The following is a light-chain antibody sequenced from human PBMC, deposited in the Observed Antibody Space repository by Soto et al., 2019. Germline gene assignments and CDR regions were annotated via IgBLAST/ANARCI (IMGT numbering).Light chain of an antibody. Sequence: DIQMTQSPSTLSASVGDRVIITCRASQSISTWLAWYQQKPGKAPNLLIYDASTLQSGDPLRFSGSGSGTEFTLTISRLQPDDFATYYCKQYNSYWYTFGQGTRLEIK. CDR3: KQYNSYWYT. V-gene: IGKV1-5*01. J-gene: IGKJ2*01. CDR2: DAS. CDR1: QSISTW.